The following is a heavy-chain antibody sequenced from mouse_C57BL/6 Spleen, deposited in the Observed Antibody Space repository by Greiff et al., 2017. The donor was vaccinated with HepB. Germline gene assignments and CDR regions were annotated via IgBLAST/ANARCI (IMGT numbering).Heavy chain of an antibody. CDR3: ARETTYYGSSYGYFDV. CDR1: GYAFSSSW. CDR2: IYPGDGDT. D-gene: IGHD1-1*01. Sequence: QVQLQQSGPELVKPGASVKISCKASGYAFSSSWMNWVKQRPGKGLEWIGRIYPGDGDTNYNGKFKGKATLTADKSSSTAYMQLSSLTSEDSAVYFCARETTYYGSSYGYFDVWGTGTTVTVSS. J-gene: IGHJ1*03. V-gene: IGHV1-82*01.